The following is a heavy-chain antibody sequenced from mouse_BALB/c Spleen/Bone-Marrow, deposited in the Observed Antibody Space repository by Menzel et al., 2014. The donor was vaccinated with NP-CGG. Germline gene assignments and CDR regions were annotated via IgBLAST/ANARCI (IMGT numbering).Heavy chain of an antibody. D-gene: IGHD1-1*01. V-gene: IGHV5-6*01. CDR1: GFTFSSYG. Sequence: EVKLVESGGDLVKPGGSLKLSCAASGFTFSSYGMSWVRQTPDKRLEWVATISSGGSYTYYPDSVKGRFTISRDNAKNARCRQMSSLKAEDAAMYYCARDFIAADAMDYGGEGAWVTVAS. CDR2: ISSGGSYT. CDR3: ARDFIAADAMDY. J-gene: IGHJ4*01.